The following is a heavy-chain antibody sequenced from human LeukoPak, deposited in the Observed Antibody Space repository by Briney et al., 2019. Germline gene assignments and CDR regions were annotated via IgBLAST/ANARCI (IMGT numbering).Heavy chain of an antibody. J-gene: IGHJ5*02. V-gene: IGHV6-1*01. CDR2: TYYRFKWYN. CDR3: ARDNIAVAGQRRNWFDP. CDR1: GDSVSNNRAA. Sequence: SQTLSLTCAISGDSVSNNRAAWNWIRQSPSRGLEWLVSTYYRFKWYNDYAVYAKSRITINPETSKNQYSLQLNSVTPEDRAVYYCARDNIAVAGQRRNWFDPWGQGTLVTISS. D-gene: IGHD6-19*01.